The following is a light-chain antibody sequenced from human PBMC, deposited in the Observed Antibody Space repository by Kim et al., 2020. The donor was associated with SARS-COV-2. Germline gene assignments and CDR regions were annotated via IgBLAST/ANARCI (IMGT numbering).Light chain of an antibody. Sequence: SVSPGQTASITCSGDKLGDKYACWYQQKPGQSPMLVIYQDTKRPSGIPERFSGSNSGNTATLTISGTQAMDEADYYCQAWDGSTVVFGGGTKLTVL. CDR3: QAWDGSTVV. J-gene: IGLJ3*02. CDR1: KLGDKY. V-gene: IGLV3-1*01. CDR2: QDT.